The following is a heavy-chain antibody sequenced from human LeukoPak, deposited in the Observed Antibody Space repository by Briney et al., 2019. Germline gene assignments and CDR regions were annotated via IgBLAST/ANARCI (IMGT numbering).Heavy chain of an antibody. Sequence: GGSLRLSCAASGFTFSSYGMHWVRQAPGKGLEWVAVIWYDGSNKYYADSVKGRFTISRDNSKDTLYLQMNSLRAEDTAIYYCARDLHYYVAMDVWGQGTTVTVSS. CDR3: ARDLHYYVAMDV. CDR1: GFTFSSYG. D-gene: IGHD3-10*02. J-gene: IGHJ6*02. V-gene: IGHV3-33*01. CDR2: IWYDGSNK.